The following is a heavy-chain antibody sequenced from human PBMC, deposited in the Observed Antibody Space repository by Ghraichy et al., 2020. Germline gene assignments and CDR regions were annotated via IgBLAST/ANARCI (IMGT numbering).Heavy chain of an antibody. CDR1: GGSISSYY. D-gene: IGHD3-9*01. V-gene: IGHV4-59*01. Sequence: GSLSLTCTVSGGSISSYYWSWIRQPPGKGLEWIGYIYYSGSTNYNPSLKSRVTISVDTSKTQFSLKLSSVTAADTAVYYCARVLSRYNWFDPWSQGTLVTVSS. CDR3: ARVLSRYNWFDP. J-gene: IGHJ5*02. CDR2: IYYSGST.